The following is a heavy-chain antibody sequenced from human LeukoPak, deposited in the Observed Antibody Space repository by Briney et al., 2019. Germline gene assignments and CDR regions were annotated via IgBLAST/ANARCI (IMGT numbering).Heavy chain of an antibody. CDR1: GFTFSSYA. CDR2: ISGSGGST. V-gene: IGHV3-23*01. D-gene: IGHD1-26*01. CDR3: AKKELLDYYYYGMDV. Sequence: GGSLRLSCAASGFTFSSYAMSWVRQAPGKGLEWVSAISGSGGSTYYADSVKGRFTISRDNSKNTLYLQMYSLRAEDTAVYYCAKKELLDYYYYGMDVWGQGTTVTVSS. J-gene: IGHJ6*02.